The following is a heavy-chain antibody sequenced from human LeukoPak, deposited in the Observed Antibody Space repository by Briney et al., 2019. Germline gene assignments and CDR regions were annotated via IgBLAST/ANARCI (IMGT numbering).Heavy chain of an antibody. V-gene: IGHV1-2*02. Sequence: GASVKVSCKTSGYSFTGYYLHWVRQAPGQGLEWMGSINPDSGGTNYAQEFQGRVTMTRDTSIRTAYMELSRLRSDDTAVYYCARDGPGSGRVFDYWGQGTLVTVSS. CDR2: INPDSGGT. CDR1: GYSFTGYY. CDR3: ARDGPGSGRVFDY. D-gene: IGHD1-26*01. J-gene: IGHJ4*02.